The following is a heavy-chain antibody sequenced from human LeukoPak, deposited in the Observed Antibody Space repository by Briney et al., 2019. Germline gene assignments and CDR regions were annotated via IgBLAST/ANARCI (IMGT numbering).Heavy chain of an antibody. CDR1: GFTFSSYS. V-gene: IGHV3-21*01. D-gene: IGHD1-26*01. J-gene: IGHJ4*02. CDR2: ISSSSSYI. CDR3: ATIWVGGLNY. Sequence: PGGSLRLSCAASGFTFSSYSMNWVRQAPGKGLEWVSSISSSSSYIYYADSVKGRFTISRDNAKNSLYLQMNSLRAEDTDVYYCATIWVGGLNYWGQGTLVTVSS.